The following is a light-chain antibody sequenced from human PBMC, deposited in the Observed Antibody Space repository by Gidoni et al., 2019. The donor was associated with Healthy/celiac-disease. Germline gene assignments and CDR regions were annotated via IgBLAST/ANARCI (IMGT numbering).Light chain of an antibody. CDR3: QSYDSSNWV. J-gene: IGLJ3*02. CDR2: EDN. V-gene: IGLV6-57*02. CDR1: SGSIASNY. Sequence: NFMLTQPPSVSESPGKTVTIPCTGSSGSIASNYVQWYQQRPGSAPTTVIYEDNQRPSGVPDRFSGSIDSSSNAASLTISGLKTEDEADYYCQSYDSSNWVFGGGTKLTVL.